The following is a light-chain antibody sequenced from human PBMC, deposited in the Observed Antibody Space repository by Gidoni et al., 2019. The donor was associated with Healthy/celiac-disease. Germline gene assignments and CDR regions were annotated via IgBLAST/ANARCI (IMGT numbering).Light chain of an antibody. CDR3: MQALQTPLT. Sequence: VIPQSPLSLPFTPGEPASISCRSSQSLLHSNGYNYLDWYLQKPGQSPQLLIYLGSNRASGVPDRFSGSGSGTDFTLKISRVEAEDVGVYYCMQALQTPLTFGGGTKVEIK. CDR1: QSLLHSNGYNY. CDR2: LGS. J-gene: IGKJ4*01. V-gene: IGKV2-28*01.